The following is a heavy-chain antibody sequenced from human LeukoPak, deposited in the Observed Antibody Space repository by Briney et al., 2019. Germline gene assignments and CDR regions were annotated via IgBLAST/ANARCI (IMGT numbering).Heavy chain of an antibody. J-gene: IGHJ4*02. Sequence: GASVKVSCKASGYTFTSYAISWVRQAPGQGLEWMGWISADNGNTGYAQRFQGRVTMTTDTSTSTAYMELRSLRSDDTAVYYCARGGDGSGSLGQFDYWGQGTLVTVSS. CDR3: ARGGDGSGSLGQFDY. V-gene: IGHV1-18*01. CDR2: ISADNGNT. CDR1: GYTFTSYA. D-gene: IGHD3-10*01.